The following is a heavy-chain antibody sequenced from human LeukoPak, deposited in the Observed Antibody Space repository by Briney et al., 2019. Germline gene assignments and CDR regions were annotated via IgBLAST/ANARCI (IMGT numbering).Heavy chain of an antibody. J-gene: IGHJ4*02. CDR1: GASISSNNW. CDR3: TRENRPFCPFAF. CDR2: IYHGGST. D-gene: IGHD2/OR15-2a*01. Sequence: PSGTLSLTCAVSGASISSNNWWTWVRQPPGKGLEWIGEIYHGGSTNYNTSLRSRVTISVDKSKNQFSLNLTSVTAADTSVYYCTRENRPFCPFAFWGQGVMVTVSS. V-gene: IGHV4-4*02.